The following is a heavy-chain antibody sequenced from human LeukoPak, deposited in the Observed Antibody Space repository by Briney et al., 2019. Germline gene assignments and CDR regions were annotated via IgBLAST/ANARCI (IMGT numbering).Heavy chain of an antibody. CDR3: AKRQLTYFEY. Sequence: GGSLRLSCAASGFTFSTYAMTWVRQAPGKGLEWVSLISGTGGSTYYADSVKGRFTIPRDNPKNTLYLQMNSLRAEDTAVYYCAKRQLTYFEYWGQGTLVTVSS. CDR2: ISGTGGST. V-gene: IGHV3-23*01. D-gene: IGHD6-13*01. CDR1: GFTFSTYA. J-gene: IGHJ4*02.